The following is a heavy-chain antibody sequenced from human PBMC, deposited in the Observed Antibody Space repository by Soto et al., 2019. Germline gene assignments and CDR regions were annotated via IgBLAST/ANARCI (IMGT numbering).Heavy chain of an antibody. CDR3: ARDLDSWCGGSCYTSYYGMDV. J-gene: IGHJ6*02. CDR1: GFTFSSYA. Sequence: GGSLRLSCAASGFTFSSYAMHWVRQAPGKGLEWLAVISYDGSNKYYADSVQGRFTISRDNSKNTLYLQMNSLRAEDTAVYYCARDLDSWCGGSCYTSYYGMDVRGQGTTVTVSS. D-gene: IGHD2-15*01. CDR2: ISYDGSNK. V-gene: IGHV3-30-3*01.